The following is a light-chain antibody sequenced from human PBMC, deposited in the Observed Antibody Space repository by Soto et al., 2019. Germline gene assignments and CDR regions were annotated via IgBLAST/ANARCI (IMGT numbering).Light chain of an antibody. CDR2: GAS. J-gene: IGKJ5*01. V-gene: IGKV3-20*01. Sequence: EIVLTQSPGTLSLSPGERATLSCRASQSVSSNSLAWYQQKPGQAPRLLIYGASSRATGIQDRFSGSGYGTEFNLTIRRLEHEELEVFYRQQYGRSLPITCGQGPRLESK. CDR3: QQYGRSLPIT. CDR1: QSVSSNS.